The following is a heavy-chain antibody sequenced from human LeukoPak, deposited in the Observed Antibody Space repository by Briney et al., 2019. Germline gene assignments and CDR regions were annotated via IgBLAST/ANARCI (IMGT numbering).Heavy chain of an antibody. D-gene: IGHD2-2*01. CDR1: GFSFDTYG. J-gene: IGHJ4*02. V-gene: IGHV3-30*02. Sequence: GRSLTLSCAASGFSFDTYGMHWVRQAPGKGLEWVAFVWSDGNNKYYADSVKGRFTISRDNSKNTLYLQTDSLRPEDTGVYYCANEEDGDIEVVPAVTGHWGQGILVTVSS. CDR3: ANEEDGDIEVVPAVTGH. CDR2: VWSDGNNK.